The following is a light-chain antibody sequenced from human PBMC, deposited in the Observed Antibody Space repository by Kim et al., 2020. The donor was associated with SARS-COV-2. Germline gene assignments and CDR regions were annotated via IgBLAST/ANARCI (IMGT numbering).Light chain of an antibody. CDR1: SGHSSDA. CDR3: QTWGTGIVI. Sequence: QLVLTQSPSASASLGASVKLTCTLSSGHSSDAIAWHQQQPEKGLRYLMKLNSDGGHIKGDGIPDRFSGSSSGAERYLTISSLQSEDEADYYCQTWGTGIVIFGGGTQLTVL. V-gene: IGLV4-69*01. J-gene: IGLJ2*01. CDR2: LNSDGGH.